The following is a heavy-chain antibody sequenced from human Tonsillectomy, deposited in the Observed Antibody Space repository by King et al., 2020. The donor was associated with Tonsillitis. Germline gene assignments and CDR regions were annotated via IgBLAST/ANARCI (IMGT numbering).Heavy chain of an antibody. CDR1: GFTFSIYA. V-gene: IGHV3-23*04. J-gene: IGHJ4*02. D-gene: IGHD3-22*01. CDR3: AKTTMTTTAGY. CDR2: ISASGANT. Sequence: VQLVESGGGLVQPGGSLRLSCAASGFTFSIYAMSWVRQAPGKGLEWISGISASGANTYYADSVKGRFTIARDNSRTTLYLQSNSLSVEETAVYYCAKTTMTTTAGYWGQGTLVTVSS.